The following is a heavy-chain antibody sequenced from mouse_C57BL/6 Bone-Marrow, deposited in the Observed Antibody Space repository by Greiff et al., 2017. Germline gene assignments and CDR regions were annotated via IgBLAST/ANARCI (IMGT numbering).Heavy chain of an antibody. J-gene: IGHJ1*03. V-gene: IGHV1-14*01. CDR2: IYPYNDGT. D-gene: IGHD1-1*01. CDR1: GYTFTSYV. CDR3: ARGGSYYGSSYCYWYFDV. Sequence: EVQLQQSGPELVKPGASVKMSCKASGYTFTSYVMHWVKQKPGQGLEWIGYIYPYNDGTKYNEKFKGKATLTSDKSSSTAYMELSSLTSEDSAVYYCARGGSYYGSSYCYWYFDVWGTGTTVTVSS.